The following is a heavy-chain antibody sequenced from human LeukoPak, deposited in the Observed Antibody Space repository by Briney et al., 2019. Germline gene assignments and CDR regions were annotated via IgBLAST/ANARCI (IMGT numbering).Heavy chain of an antibody. D-gene: IGHD4-23*01. J-gene: IGHJ5*02. CDR2: FNPGSGDT. V-gene: IGHV1-2*06. CDR3: ARGTTSGNSNWFDA. Sequence: ASVKVSCKAFGYTFTGYYIHWVRQAPGKGLEGMGRFNPGSGDTKYAQKFQDRVTMTRDTSISTAYMDLSRLTSDDTAVCYCARGTTSGNSNWFDAWGQGTLVTVSS. CDR1: GYTFTGYY.